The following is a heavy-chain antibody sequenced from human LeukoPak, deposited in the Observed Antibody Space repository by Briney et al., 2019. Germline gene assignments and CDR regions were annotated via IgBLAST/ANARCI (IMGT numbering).Heavy chain of an antibody. CDR2: INNDGNLV. Sequence: GGSLRLSCSVSGFIFRNFWMHWVRQAPGKGPEWVSRINNDGNLVTYADSVKGRFTISRDSARDTVFLQMNSLRVEDTAVYYCVRGLGGVWGKGTLVTVSS. CDR1: GFIFRNFW. D-gene: IGHD3-16*01. V-gene: IGHV3-74*01. CDR3: VRGLGGV. J-gene: IGHJ6*04.